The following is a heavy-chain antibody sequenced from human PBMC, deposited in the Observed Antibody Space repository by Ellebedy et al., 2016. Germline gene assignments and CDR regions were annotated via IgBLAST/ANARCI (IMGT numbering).Heavy chain of an antibody. CDR2: INHSGST. CDR3: ARARGYYDSSGHQNYFQH. V-gene: IGHV4-34*01. Sequence: SETLSLTCAVYGGSFSGYYWSWIRQPPGKGLEWIGEINHSGSTNYNPSLKSRVTISVDTSKNQFSLKLSSVTAADTAVYYCARARGYYDSSGHQNYFQHWGQGTLVTVSS. J-gene: IGHJ1*01. D-gene: IGHD3-22*01. CDR1: GGSFSGYY.